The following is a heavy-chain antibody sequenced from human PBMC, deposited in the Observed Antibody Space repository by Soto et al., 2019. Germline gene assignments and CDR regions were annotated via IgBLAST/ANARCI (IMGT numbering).Heavy chain of an antibody. Sequence: SETLSLTCTVSGGSISSGDYYWSWIRQPPGKGLEWIGYTYYSGSTYYNPSLKSRVTISVDTSRNQFSLKLSSVTAADTAVYYCARDNILGILYGGMDVWGQGTTVTVSS. CDR2: TYYSGST. V-gene: IGHV4-30-4*01. CDR1: GGSISSGDYY. J-gene: IGHJ6*02. CDR3: ARDNILGILYGGMDV. D-gene: IGHD3-3*01.